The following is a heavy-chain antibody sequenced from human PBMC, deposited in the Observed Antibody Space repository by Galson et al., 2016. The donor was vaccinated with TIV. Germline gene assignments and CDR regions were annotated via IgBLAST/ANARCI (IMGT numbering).Heavy chain of an antibody. Sequence: SGYSFTAFTMHWVRQAPGQRLEWMGWINVRNGYTKYSENLQARVTITRDSSATTAYMELGSLKTEDTAVYYCAREADYGSGSLYFDYWGQGTLVTVSS. V-gene: IGHV1-3*01. D-gene: IGHD3-16*01. J-gene: IGHJ4*02. CDR1: GYSFTAFT. CDR2: INVRNGYT. CDR3: AREADYGSGSLYFDY.